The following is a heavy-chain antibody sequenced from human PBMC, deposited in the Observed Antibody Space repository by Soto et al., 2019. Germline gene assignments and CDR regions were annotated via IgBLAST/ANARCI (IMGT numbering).Heavy chain of an antibody. Sequence: GGSLRLSCAASGFTFSSYGMDWVRQAPGKGLEWVAVIWYDGSNKYYADSVKGRFTISRDNSKNTLYLQMNSLRAEDTAVYYCARDGRTYCSNTSCYPKNWFDPWGQGTLVTVSS. CDR3: ARDGRTYCSNTSCYPKNWFDP. CDR1: GFTFSSYG. CDR2: IWYDGSNK. J-gene: IGHJ5*02. D-gene: IGHD2-2*01. V-gene: IGHV3-33*01.